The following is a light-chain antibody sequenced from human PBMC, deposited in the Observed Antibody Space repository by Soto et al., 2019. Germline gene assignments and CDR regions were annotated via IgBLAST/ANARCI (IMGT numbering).Light chain of an antibody. Sequence: QSALTQPASVSGSPGQSITISCTGTSSDIGAYNFVSWYQQHPGKAPKLMLYDVNIRPSGVSNRFSGSKSGNTASLNISGLQAEDEADYYCTSWTTSTTMIFGGGTKLTVL. CDR1: SSDIGAYNF. CDR3: TSWTTSTTMI. CDR2: DVN. V-gene: IGLV2-14*03. J-gene: IGLJ2*01.